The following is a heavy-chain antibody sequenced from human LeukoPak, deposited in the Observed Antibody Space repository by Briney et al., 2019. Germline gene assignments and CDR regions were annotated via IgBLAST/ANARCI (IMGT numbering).Heavy chain of an antibody. D-gene: IGHD3-22*01. V-gene: IGHV1-18*01. CDR3: ATFDSSGYYTLFDY. Sequence: ASVKVSCKASGGTFSSYAISWVRQAPGQGLEWMGWISAYNGNTNYAQKLQGRVTMTTDTSTSTAYMELRSLRSDDTAVYYCATFDSSGYYTLFDYCGQGTLVTVSS. J-gene: IGHJ4*02. CDR2: ISAYNGNT. CDR1: GGTFSSYA.